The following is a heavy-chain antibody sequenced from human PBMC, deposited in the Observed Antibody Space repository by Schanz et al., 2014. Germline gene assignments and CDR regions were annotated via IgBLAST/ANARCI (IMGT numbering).Heavy chain of an antibody. V-gene: IGHV3-33*08. CDR1: GFTFSAYG. CDR2: IWYDGNNK. CDR3: AATTILAD. Sequence: VQLVESGGGLVQPGGSLRLSCAASGFTFSAYGMHWVRQAPGKGLEWVAVIWYDGNNKYYADSVKGRFTISRDNSKNTLYLQMNSLRDEDTAVYYCAATTILADWGQGTLVAVSS. J-gene: IGHJ4*02. D-gene: IGHD3-3*01.